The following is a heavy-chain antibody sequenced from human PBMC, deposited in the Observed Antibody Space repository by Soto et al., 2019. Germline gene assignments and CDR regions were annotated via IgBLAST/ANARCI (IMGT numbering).Heavy chain of an antibody. CDR2: INHSGST. Sequence: SETLSLTCAVYGGSFSGYYWSWIRQPPGKGLEWIGEINHSGSTNYNPSLKSRVTISVDTSKNQFSLKLSSVTAADTAVYYCARMTRERVPYYYGSGSYIGLFDSWGQGTLVTVYS. J-gene: IGHJ5*01. D-gene: IGHD3-10*01. CDR1: GGSFSGYY. V-gene: IGHV4-34*01. CDR3: ARMTRERVPYYYGSGSYIGLFDS.